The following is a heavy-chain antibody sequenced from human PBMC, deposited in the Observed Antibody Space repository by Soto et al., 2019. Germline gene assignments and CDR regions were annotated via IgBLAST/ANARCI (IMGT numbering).Heavy chain of an antibody. CDR1: GGTFSSYT. Sequence: QVQLVQSGAEVKKPGSSVKVSCKASGGTFSSYTISCVRQAPGQGLEWMGRIIPICGIANYAQKFQGRVTITAENSASTVYMELSSLRSEDTAVYYCAREEYYYGSGALFDYWCQGTLVTVSS. CDR3: AREEYYYGSGALFDY. CDR2: IIPICGIA. V-gene: IGHV1-69*08. D-gene: IGHD3-10*01. J-gene: IGHJ4*02.